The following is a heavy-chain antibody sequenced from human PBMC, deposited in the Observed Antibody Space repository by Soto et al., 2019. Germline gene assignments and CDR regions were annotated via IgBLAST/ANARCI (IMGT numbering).Heavy chain of an antibody. D-gene: IGHD3-3*01. J-gene: IGHJ6*03. CDR3: AREGRYYDFWSGYHHYYYMDV. Sequence: SETLSLTCAVSGGSFSGYYWSWIRQPPGKGLEWIGEINHSGSTNYNPSLKSRVTISVDTSKNQFSLKLSSVTAADTAVYYCAREGRYYDFWSGYHHYYYMDVWGEGTTVTVSS. V-gene: IGHV4-34*01. CDR2: INHSGST. CDR1: GGSFSGYY.